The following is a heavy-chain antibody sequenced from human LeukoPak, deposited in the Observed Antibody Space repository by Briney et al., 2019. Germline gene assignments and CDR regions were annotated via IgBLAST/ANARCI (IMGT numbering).Heavy chain of an antibody. D-gene: IGHD5-12*01. CDR1: GYTFIDYY. CDR2: INPNSGGT. V-gene: IGHV1-2*02. Sequence: PGASVKVSCKASGYTFIDYYIHWVRQAPGQGLEWMGWINPNSGGTLYAQKFQGRVTMTTDTSISTAYMEVRWLRSEDTAVYYCARAGYSDYDYPLDGFDIWGQGTMVTVSS. J-gene: IGHJ3*02. CDR3: ARAGYSDYDYPLDGFDI.